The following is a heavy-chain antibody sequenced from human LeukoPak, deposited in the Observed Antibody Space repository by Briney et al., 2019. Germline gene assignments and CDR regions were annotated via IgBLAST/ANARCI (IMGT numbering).Heavy chain of an antibody. CDR2: ISGSGGST. J-gene: IGHJ5*02. V-gene: IGHV3-23*01. CDR3: AKDLSGGYSYVSDWFDP. CDR1: GFTFSSYA. Sequence: GGSLRLSCAASGFTFSSYAMSWVRQAPGKGLEWVSAISGSGGSTYYADSVKGRFTISRDNSKNTLYLQMNSLRAEDTAVYYRAKDLSGGYSYVSDWFDPWGQGTLVTVSS. D-gene: IGHD5-18*01.